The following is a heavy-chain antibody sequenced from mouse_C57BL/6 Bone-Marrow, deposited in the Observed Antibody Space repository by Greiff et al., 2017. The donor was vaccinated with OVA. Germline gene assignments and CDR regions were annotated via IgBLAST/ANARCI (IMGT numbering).Heavy chain of an antibody. Sequence: VKLVESGAELARPGASVKLSCKASGYTFTSYGISWVKQRTGQGLEWIGEIYPRSGNTYYNEKFKGKATLTADKSSSTAYMEVRSLTSEDSAVYFCAGYDFWFAYWGQGTLVTVSA. CDR2: IYPRSGNT. V-gene: IGHV1-81*01. D-gene: IGHD2-2*01. CDR1: GYTFTSYG. J-gene: IGHJ3*01. CDR3: AGYDFWFAY.